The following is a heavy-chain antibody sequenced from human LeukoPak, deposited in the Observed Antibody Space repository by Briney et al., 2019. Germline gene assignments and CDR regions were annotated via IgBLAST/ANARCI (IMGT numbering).Heavy chain of an antibody. V-gene: IGHV3-7*01. D-gene: IGHD4-11*01. Sequence: PGGSLRLSCAASGFTFSSYWMSWVRQAPGKGLEWVANIKQDGSEKYYVDSVKGRFTISRDNAKNSLYLQMNSLRAEDTAVYYCWSEYDDYSTLRDFDYWGQGTLVTVSS. J-gene: IGHJ4*02. CDR3: WSEYDDYSTLRDFDY. CDR1: GFTFSSYW. CDR2: IKQDGSEK.